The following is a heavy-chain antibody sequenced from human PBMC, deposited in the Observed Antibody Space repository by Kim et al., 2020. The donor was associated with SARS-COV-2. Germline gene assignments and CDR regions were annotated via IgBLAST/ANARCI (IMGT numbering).Heavy chain of an antibody. CDR3: ARRYCSGGSCYSGGYYYYYHGMDG. CDR1: GGTFSSYA. J-gene: IGHJ6*01. Sequence: SVKVSCKASGGTFSSYAISWVRQAPGQGLEWMGGIIPIFGTANYAQKFQGRVTITADESTSTAYMELSSLRSEDTAVYYCARRYCSGGSCYSGGYYYYYHGMDGLGQGTTGTVSS. D-gene: IGHD2-15*01. V-gene: IGHV1-69*13. CDR2: IIPIFGTA.